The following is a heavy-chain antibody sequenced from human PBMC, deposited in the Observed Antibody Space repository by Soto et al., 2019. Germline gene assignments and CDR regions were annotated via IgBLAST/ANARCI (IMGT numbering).Heavy chain of an antibody. CDR2: ISYDGSNK. V-gene: IGHV3-30-3*01. Sequence: QVQLVESGGGVVQPGRSLRLSCAASGFTFSSYAMHWVRQAPGKGLEWVAVISYDGSNKYYADSVKGRFTISRDNSKNTLYLQMNSLRAEDTGVYYCARDESDLRFLEWSYYFGFWGQGTLVTVSS. J-gene: IGHJ4*02. CDR3: ARDESDLRFLEWSYYFGF. D-gene: IGHD3-3*01. CDR1: GFTFSSYA.